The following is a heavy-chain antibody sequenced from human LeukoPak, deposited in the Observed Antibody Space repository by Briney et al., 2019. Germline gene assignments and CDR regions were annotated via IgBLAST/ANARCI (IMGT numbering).Heavy chain of an antibody. CDR2: INPNSGGT. CDR1: GYTFTSYG. Sequence: ASVKVSCKASGYTFTSYGLSWVRQAPGQGLEWMGWINPNSGGTNYAQKFQGRVTMTRDTSISTAYMELSRLRSDDTAVYYCARVVVRSVAGPLGLYYYYYMDVWGKGTTVTVSS. CDR3: ARVVVRSVAGPLGLYYYYYMDV. D-gene: IGHD6-19*01. J-gene: IGHJ6*03. V-gene: IGHV1-2*02.